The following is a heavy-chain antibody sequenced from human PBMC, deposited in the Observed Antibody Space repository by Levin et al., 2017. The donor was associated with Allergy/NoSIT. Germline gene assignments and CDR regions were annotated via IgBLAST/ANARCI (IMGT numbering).Heavy chain of an antibody. CDR1: GFTFSSYW. D-gene: IGHD2-2*01. CDR3: ARAARCCSSTRCYGHYCDY. CDR2: IKQDGREK. Sequence: GGSLRLSCAASGFTFSSYWMSWVRQAPGKGLEWVASIKQDGREKYYVDSVKGRFTIPRDNATNSLYLQMNTLRVVETAVYYGARAARCCSSTRCYGHYCDYWGQGALVTVSS. V-gene: IGHV3-7*04. J-gene: IGHJ4*02.